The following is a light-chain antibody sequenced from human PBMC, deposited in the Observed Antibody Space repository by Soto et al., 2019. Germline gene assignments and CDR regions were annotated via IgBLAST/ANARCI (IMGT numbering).Light chain of an antibody. Sequence: EIQMTQSPSTLPASVGDRVTITCRASQSISNWLAWYQQKPGTAPKVLIYHASNLQSGVPSRFSGSGSGAEFTLTITTLQPEDVGIYYCQQCHATPLTFGQGTRLEIK. CDR3: QQCHATPLT. J-gene: IGKJ5*01. CDR1: QSISNW. V-gene: IGKV1-5*01. CDR2: HAS.